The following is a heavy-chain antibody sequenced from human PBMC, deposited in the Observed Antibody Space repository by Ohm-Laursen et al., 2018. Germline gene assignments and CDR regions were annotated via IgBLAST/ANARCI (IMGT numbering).Heavy chain of an antibody. V-gene: IGHV3-15*01. CDR1: GFTFSNAW. CDR3: AGDRATTIFGVITHNWFDP. D-gene: IGHD3-3*01. Sequence: GSLRLSCAASGFTFSNAWMSWVRQAPGKGLEWVGRIKSKTDGGTTDYAAPVKGRFTISRDNAKNSLYLQMNSLRVEDTAVYYCAGDRATTIFGVITHNWFDPWGQGTLVTVSS. CDR2: IKSKTDGGTT. J-gene: IGHJ5*02.